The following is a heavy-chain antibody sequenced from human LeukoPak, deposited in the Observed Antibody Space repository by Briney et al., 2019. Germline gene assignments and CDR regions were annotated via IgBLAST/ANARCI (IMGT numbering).Heavy chain of an antibody. CDR3: ARVRGGSLDY. CDR2: IRSSSSDI. CDR1: GFTFCSYS. V-gene: IGHV3-21*01. J-gene: IGHJ4*02. D-gene: IGHD1-26*01. Sequence: GGSLRLSCAASGFTFCSYSMNWVRQAPGKGLEWVSFIRSSSSDIYYADSVKGRFTISRDNAKNSLYLQMDSLRAEDTAVYYCARVRGGSLDYWGQGTLVTVSS.